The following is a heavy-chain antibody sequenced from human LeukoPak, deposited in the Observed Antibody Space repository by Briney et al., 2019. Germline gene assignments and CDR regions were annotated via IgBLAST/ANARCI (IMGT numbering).Heavy chain of an antibody. V-gene: IGHV3-7*01. Sequence: GGSLRLSCAASGFTFSSYWMSWVRQAPGKGLEWVANIKQDGSEKYYVDSVKGRFTISRDNSKNTLSLQVSSLRTEDTAVYYCAKDRYSYAFEYSDSWGQGTLVTVSS. CDR3: AKDRYSYAFEYSDS. CDR1: GFTFSSYW. J-gene: IGHJ4*02. CDR2: IKQDGSEK. D-gene: IGHD5-18*01.